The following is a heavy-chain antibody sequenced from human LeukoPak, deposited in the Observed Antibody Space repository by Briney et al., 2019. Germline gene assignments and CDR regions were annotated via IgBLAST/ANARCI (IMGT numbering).Heavy chain of an antibody. Sequence: SETLSLTCAVSGYSISSGYYWGWIRPPPGKGLEWIGTIYHSGTTYYNPSLESRVTISVDTSKNQFSLKLSSVTAADTAVYYCARGLHIIDYWGQGTLVTVSS. CDR3: ARGLHIIDY. CDR2: IYHSGTT. J-gene: IGHJ4*02. D-gene: IGHD5-24*01. CDR1: GYSISSGYY. V-gene: IGHV4-38-2*01.